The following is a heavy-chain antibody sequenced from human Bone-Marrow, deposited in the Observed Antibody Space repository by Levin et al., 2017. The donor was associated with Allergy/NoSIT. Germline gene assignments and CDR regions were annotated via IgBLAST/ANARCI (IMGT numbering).Heavy chain of an antibody. CDR3: AKVGDITGTTSTYYDS. V-gene: IGHV3-9*01. Sequence: GGSLRLSCAASGFLFGDYAMHWVRLAPGRGLEWVSGVRWDSYNIDYADSVRGRFTISRDNTRHYLYLQMNSLRTEATAFYYCAKVGDITGTTSTYYDSWGQGTLVTVSS. J-gene: IGHJ4*02. CDR1: GFLFGDYA. CDR2: VRWDSYNI. D-gene: IGHD1-14*01.